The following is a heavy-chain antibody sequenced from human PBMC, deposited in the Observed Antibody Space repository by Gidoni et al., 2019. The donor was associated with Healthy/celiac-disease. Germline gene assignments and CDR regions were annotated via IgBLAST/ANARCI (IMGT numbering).Heavy chain of an antibody. CDR3: ARRIYYYDSSGLNYWYFDL. V-gene: IGHV5-10-1*03. CDR2: IDPSDSYT. D-gene: IGHD3-22*01. CDR1: GYSFTSYC. J-gene: IGHJ2*01. Sequence: VQLVQSGAEVKKPGESLRISCKGSGYSFTSYCLSWVRQMPGKGLEWMGRIDPSDSYTNYSPSFQGHVTISADKSISTAYLQWSSLKASDTAMYYCARRIYYYDSSGLNYWYFDLWGRGTLVTVSS.